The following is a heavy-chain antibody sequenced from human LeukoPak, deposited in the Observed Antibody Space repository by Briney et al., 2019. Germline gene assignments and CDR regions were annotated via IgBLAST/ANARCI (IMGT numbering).Heavy chain of an antibody. CDR3: ARGLRPYYYDSSGYYYRY. Sequence: SVKVSCKASGGTFSSYAISWVRQAPGQGLEWVGGIIPIFGTANYAQKFQGRVTITADESTSTAYMELSSLRSEDTAVYYCARGLRPYYYDSSGYYYRYWGQGTLVTVSS. CDR2: IIPIFGTA. J-gene: IGHJ4*02. V-gene: IGHV1-69*13. CDR1: GGTFSSYA. D-gene: IGHD3-22*01.